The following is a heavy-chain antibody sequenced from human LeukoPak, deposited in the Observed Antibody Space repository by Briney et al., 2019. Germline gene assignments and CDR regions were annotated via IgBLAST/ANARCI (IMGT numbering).Heavy chain of an antibody. V-gene: IGHV1-8*01. CDR2: MNPNSGNT. Sequence: ASVNVSCKSSEYTFTTYDINWVRQATGQGLEWMGWMNPNSGNTGYAQKFQGRVTMTRNTSISTAYMELSSLRSEDTAVYYCVAQGYNWNAYESLGYFDYWGQGTLVTVSS. CDR3: VAQGYNWNAYESLGYFDY. D-gene: IGHD1-20*01. J-gene: IGHJ4*02. CDR1: EYTFTTYD.